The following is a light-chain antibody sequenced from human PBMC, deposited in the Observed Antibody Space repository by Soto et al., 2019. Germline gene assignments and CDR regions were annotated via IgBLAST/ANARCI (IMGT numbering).Light chain of an antibody. V-gene: IGKV3-15*01. CDR1: QSVSSN. J-gene: IGKJ1*01. CDR2: GAS. CDR3: QQYNSWPKT. Sequence: EIVMTQSPATLSVSPGERATLYCTASQSVSSNLAWYQQKPGQAPRLLIYGASTRATGIPARFSGSGSGTEFTLTISSLQSEDFAVYYCQQYNSWPKTFGQGTKVDIK.